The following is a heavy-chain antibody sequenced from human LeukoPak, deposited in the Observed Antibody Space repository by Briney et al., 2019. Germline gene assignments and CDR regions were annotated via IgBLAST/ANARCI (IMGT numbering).Heavy chain of an antibody. CDR2: IXXRGGST. Sequence: GFTFXSXXXSXVRXXPGXGXXWVSAIXXRGGSTYYADSVKGRFTISRDNDKKTLYRQKNRLRGEDTAVYYCAKSGDGCSGGSCYTPYDWGQGTLVTVSS. CDR3: AKSGDGCSGGSCYTPYD. J-gene: IGHJ4*02. V-gene: IGHV3-23*01. D-gene: IGHD2-15*01. CDR1: GFTFXSXX.